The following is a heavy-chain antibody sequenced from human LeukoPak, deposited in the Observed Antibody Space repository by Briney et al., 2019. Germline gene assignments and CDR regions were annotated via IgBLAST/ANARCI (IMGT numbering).Heavy chain of an antibody. CDR2: ISAYSGNT. D-gene: IGHD3-22*01. V-gene: IGHV1-18*01. J-gene: IGHJ4*02. Sequence: ASVKVSCKASGYTFTSYGISWVRQAPGQGLEWMGWISAYSGNTNYAQKLQGRVTMTTDTSTSTAYMELRSLRSDDTAVYYCARVGDYYDSSGYYYALDYWGQGTLVTVSS. CDR3: ARVGDYYDSSGYYYALDY. CDR1: GYTFTSYG.